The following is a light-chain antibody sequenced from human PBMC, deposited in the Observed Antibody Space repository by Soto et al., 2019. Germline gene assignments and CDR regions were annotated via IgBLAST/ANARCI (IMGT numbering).Light chain of an antibody. V-gene: IGKV3-15*01. Sequence: EIVLTQSPGTLSLSPGERATLSCRASQSVSSKLTWYQQKPGQPPRLLIYGASTRATGIPARFSGSGSGTEFTLTISSLQSEDYAVYYCQQYINWPPLTFGGGTKVDIK. CDR1: QSVSSK. CDR3: QQYINWPPLT. CDR2: GAS. J-gene: IGKJ4*01.